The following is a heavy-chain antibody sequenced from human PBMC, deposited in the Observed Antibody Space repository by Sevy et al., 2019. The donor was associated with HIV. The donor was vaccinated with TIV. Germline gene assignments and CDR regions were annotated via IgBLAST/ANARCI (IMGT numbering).Heavy chain of an antibody. D-gene: IGHD2-15*01. CDR1: GYTFNNYI. J-gene: IGHJ4*02. Sequence: ASVKVSCRGSGYTFNNYIIYWVRQAPGQSLEWMGWVNTASGDTKYSQKFQGRLIITTDTSARTVYIELNSLRSEDTAFYFCARDFCSGGSCYSAFVYWGQGTLVTVSS. CDR3: ARDFCSGGSCYSAFVY. CDR2: VNTASGDT. V-gene: IGHV1-3*04.